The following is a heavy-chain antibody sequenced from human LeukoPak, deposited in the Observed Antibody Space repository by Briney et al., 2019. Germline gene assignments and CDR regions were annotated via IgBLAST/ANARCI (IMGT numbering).Heavy chain of an antibody. V-gene: IGHV3-53*01. CDR2: IYSGGST. CDR3: ARDNSSGWYNWFDP. D-gene: IGHD6-19*01. J-gene: IGHJ5*02. Sequence: SGGSLRLSCAASGFTVSSNYMSWVRQAPGKGLEWVSVIYSGGSTYYADSVKGRFTISRDNSKNTLYLQMNSLRAEDTAVYYCARDNSSGWYNWFDPWGQGTLVTVSS. CDR1: GFTVSSNY.